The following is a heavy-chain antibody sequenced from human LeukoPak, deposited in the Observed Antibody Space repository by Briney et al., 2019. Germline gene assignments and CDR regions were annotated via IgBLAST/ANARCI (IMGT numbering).Heavy chain of an antibody. CDR2: ISSSSDTI. J-gene: IGHJ4*02. Sequence: GGSLRLSCAASGFTFNNAWMIWVRQAPGKGLEWVSYISSSSDTIYYADSVKGRFTISRDNAKNSLYLQMTSLRDQDTALYYCARDLRSGWYYFDFWGQGTLVTVSS. CDR1: GFTFNNAW. CDR3: ARDLRSGWYYFDF. V-gene: IGHV3-48*02. D-gene: IGHD6-19*01.